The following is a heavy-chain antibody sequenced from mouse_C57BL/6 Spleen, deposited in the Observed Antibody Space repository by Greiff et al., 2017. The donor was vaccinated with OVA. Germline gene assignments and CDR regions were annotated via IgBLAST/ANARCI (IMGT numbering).Heavy chain of an antibody. V-gene: IGHV10-1*01. CDR1: GFSFNTYA. D-gene: IGHD2-4*01. J-gene: IGHJ4*01. Sequence: GGGLVQPTGSLTLSCAASGFSFNTYAMNWVRQAPGKGLEWVARIRSKSNNYATYYADSVKDRFTISRDDSESMLYLQMNNLKTEDTAMYYCVRQNYDWAMDYWGQGTSVTVSS. CDR2: IRSKSNNYAT. CDR3: VRQNYDWAMDY.